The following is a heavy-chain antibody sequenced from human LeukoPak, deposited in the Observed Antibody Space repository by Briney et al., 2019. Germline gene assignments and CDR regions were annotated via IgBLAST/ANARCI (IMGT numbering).Heavy chain of an antibody. CDR1: GFTFSTYW. D-gene: IGHD3-3*01. V-gene: IGHV3-7*01. J-gene: IGHJ6*03. CDR2: IKQDGSEK. CDR3: ARGEVDYDFFYYMDV. Sequence: GGSLRLSCAASGFTFSTYWMSWVRQAPGKGLEWVANIKQDGSEKYYLDSVKGRFTISRDNAKNSLYLQMNSLRAEDTAVYYCARGEVDYDFFYYMDVWGKGTTVTVSS.